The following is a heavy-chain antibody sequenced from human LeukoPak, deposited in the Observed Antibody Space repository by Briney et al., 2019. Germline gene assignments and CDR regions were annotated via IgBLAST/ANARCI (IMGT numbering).Heavy chain of an antibody. CDR1: GGSISSYY. CDR3: ARELMITFGGVIVGSWFDP. Sequence: SETLSLTCTVSGGSISSYYWSWIRQPPGKGLEWIGYIYYSGSTNYNPSLKSRVTISVDTSKNQFSLKLSSVTAADTAVYYCARELMITFGGVIVGSWFDPWGQGTLVTVSS. CDR2: IYYSGST. J-gene: IGHJ5*02. V-gene: IGHV4-59*01. D-gene: IGHD3-16*02.